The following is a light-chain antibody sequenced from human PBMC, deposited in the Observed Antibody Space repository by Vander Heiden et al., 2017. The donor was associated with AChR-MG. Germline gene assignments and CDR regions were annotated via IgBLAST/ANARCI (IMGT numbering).Light chain of an antibody. J-gene: IGLJ2*01. Sequence: QSVLTRPPSVSEAPRQRVTISCSGSSSNIGDNAVNWYQQPPGTAPKLLVYYDDLRPSGVSDRCSGSKSGTSASLAIIGLQSEDEADYYCATWDDSLNGVVFGGGTKLTVL. CDR2: YDD. CDR1: SSNIGDNA. V-gene: IGLV1-36*01. CDR3: ATWDDSLNGVV.